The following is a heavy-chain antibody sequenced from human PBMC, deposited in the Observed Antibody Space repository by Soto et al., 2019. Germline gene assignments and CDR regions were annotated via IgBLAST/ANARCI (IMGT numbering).Heavy chain of an antibody. D-gene: IGHD3-16*01. Sequence: GGSLRLSCAASGFTFSSYAMSWVRQAPGKGLEWVSAISGSGGSTYYADSVKGRFTISRDNSKNTLYLQMNSLRAEDTAVYYCAKDRIMITFGGPGAFDIWGQGTMVTVSS. V-gene: IGHV3-23*01. CDR2: ISGSGGST. CDR3: AKDRIMITFGGPGAFDI. J-gene: IGHJ3*02. CDR1: GFTFSSYA.